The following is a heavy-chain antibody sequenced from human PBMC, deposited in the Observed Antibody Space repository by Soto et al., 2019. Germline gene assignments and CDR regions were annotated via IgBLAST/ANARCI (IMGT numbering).Heavy chain of an antibody. V-gene: IGHV4-34*01. CDR1: GGSFSGYY. CDR2: INHSGST. Sequence: SETLSLTCAVYGGSFSGYYWSWIRQPPGKGLEWIGEINHSGSTNYNPSLKSRVTISVDTSKNQFSLKLSSVTAADTAVYYCAQGRRIAAAGSYYYYYYMDVWGKGTTVTVSS. CDR3: AQGRRIAAAGSYYYYYYMDV. J-gene: IGHJ6*03. D-gene: IGHD6-13*01.